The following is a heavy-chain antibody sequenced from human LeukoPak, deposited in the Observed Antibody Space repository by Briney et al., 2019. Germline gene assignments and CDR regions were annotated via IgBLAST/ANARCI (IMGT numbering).Heavy chain of an antibody. CDR3: AREGGCSSTSCYARSGMDV. V-gene: IGHV1-18*01. J-gene: IGHJ6*03. CDR2: ISAYNGNT. Sequence: GASVKVSCKASGYTFTSYGISWVRQAPGQGLEWMGWISAYNGNTSYAQKLQGRVTMTTDTSTSTAYMELRSLRSDDTAVYYCAREGGCSSTSCYARSGMDVWGKGTTVTVSS. D-gene: IGHD2-2*01. CDR1: GYTFTSYG.